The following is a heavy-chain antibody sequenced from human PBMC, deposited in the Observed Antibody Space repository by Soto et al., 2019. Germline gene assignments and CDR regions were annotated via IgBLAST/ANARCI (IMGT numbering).Heavy chain of an antibody. CDR3: AVSRLTGVYDS. Sequence: SETLSLTCAVYGGSFSGYYWSWIRQPPGKGLEWIGEINHSGSTNYNPSLKSRVTISVDTSKNSLYLQMDALRVEDTAVYYCAVSRLTGVYDSWGLGTLVTVSS. CDR2: INHSGST. V-gene: IGHV4-34*01. CDR1: GGSFSGYY. J-gene: IGHJ4*02. D-gene: IGHD2-8*01.